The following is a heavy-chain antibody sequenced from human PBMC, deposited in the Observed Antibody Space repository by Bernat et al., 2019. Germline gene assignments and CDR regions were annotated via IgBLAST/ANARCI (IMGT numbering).Heavy chain of an antibody. Sequence: EVQLVESGGGLVQPGGSLRLSCAASGFTFSSYWMHWVRQAPGKGLVWVSRINSDGSSTSYADSVKGRFTISRDNAKNTLYLQMNGLRAEDTAVYYCARVEMATDYSGNDYWGQGTLVTVSS. V-gene: IGHV3-74*01. D-gene: IGHD5-24*01. CDR1: GFTFSSYW. J-gene: IGHJ4*02. CDR2: INSDGSST. CDR3: ARVEMATDYSGNDY.